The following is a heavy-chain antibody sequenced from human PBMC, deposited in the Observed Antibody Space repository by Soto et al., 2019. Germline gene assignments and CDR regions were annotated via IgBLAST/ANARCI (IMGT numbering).Heavy chain of an antibody. Sequence: QVQLQESGPGLVKPSETLSLTCTVSGDSVSKYYWNWIRQPAGKGLEWIGRIYTTRSPNYNPSLNSRVTMSVATSKNQFSLSPNLSSVPAAGTAVYYCARSPAYGDYANLDTWGQGTLVTVSS. J-gene: IGHJ5*02. D-gene: IGHD4-17*01. CDR2: IYTTRSP. CDR1: GDSVSKYY. CDR3: ARSPAYGDYANLDT. V-gene: IGHV4-4*07.